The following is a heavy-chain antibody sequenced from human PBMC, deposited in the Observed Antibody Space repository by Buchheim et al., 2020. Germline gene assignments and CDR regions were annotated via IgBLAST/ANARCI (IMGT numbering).Heavy chain of an antibody. J-gene: IGHJ4*02. CDR1: GYTFTSYY. V-gene: IGHV1-46*01. D-gene: IGHD6-13*01. CDR2: INPSGGST. Sequence: QVQLVQSGAEVKKPGASVKVFCKVSGYTFTSYYMHWVRQAPGQGLEWMGIINPSGGSTSHAQKFQGRVTMTRDTSTITVYMELSSLRSEDTAVYYCARDEGSGYSSGWYFVWGQGTL. CDR3: ARDEGSGYSSGWYFV.